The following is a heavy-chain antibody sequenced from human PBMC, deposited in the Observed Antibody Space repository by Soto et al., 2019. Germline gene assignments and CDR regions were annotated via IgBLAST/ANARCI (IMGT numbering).Heavy chain of an antibody. Sequence: QVQLQESGPGLVRPSETLFLTCTVSGGSISRYFWSWIRQSPGKGLEWIGYIFYTRCTTYNPSLKNRATISIDTSKNQLSLKLSSLTAAETAVYYCAHFSDLEWFDPWGQGTLVTVSS. CDR2: IFYTRCT. D-gene: IGHD2-21*01. CDR3: AHFSDLEWFDP. J-gene: IGHJ5*02. V-gene: IGHV4-59*12. CDR1: GGSISRYF.